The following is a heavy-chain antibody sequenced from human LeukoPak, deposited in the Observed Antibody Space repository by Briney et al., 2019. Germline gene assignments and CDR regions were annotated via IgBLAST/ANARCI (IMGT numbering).Heavy chain of an antibody. Sequence: GGSLRLSCAASGFTFSDYNMRWIRQAPGKGLEWVSSISRSGSTKYYADSVKGRFTISRDNAKNSLYLQMNSLRAEDTAVYYCARVPYYDSSGYYFYFQHWGQGTLVTVSS. CDR3: ARVPYYDSSGYYFYFQH. CDR2: ISRSGSTK. D-gene: IGHD3-22*01. CDR1: GFTFSDYN. J-gene: IGHJ1*01. V-gene: IGHV3-11*04.